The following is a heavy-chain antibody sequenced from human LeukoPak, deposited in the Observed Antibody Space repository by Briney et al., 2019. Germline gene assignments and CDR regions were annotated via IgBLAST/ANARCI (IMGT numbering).Heavy chain of an antibody. CDR2: ISSSSSYI. CDR3: ARLDSIAVAGSGIDY. CDR1: GFTFSSYG. D-gene: IGHD6-19*01. J-gene: IGHJ4*02. Sequence: GGSLRLSCAASGFTFSSYGMNWVRQAPGKGLEWVSSISSSSSYIYYADSVKGRFTISRDNAKNSLYLQMNSLRAEDTAVYYCARLDSIAVAGSGIDYWGQGTLVTVSS. V-gene: IGHV3-21*01.